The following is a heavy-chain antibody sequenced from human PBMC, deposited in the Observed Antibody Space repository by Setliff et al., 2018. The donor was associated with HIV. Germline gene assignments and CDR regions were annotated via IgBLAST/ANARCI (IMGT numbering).Heavy chain of an antibody. CDR3: ARGGLQFLEWLHYFDY. J-gene: IGHJ4*02. D-gene: IGHD3-3*01. CDR2: ISSRGPTT. Sequence: GGSLRLSCAASGFTFSSYSMNWVRQAPGKGLEWVSYISSRGPTTYYADSVKGRFTISRDNAKNSLYLQMNSLRAEDTAVYYCARGGLQFLEWLHYFDYWGQGTLVTVSS. V-gene: IGHV3-48*04. CDR1: GFTFSSYS.